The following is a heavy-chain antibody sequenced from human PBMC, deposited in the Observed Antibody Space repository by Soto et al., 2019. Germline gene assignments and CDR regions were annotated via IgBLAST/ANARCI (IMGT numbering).Heavy chain of an antibody. D-gene: IGHD4-17*01. CDR3: ARWIDNGYFDY. J-gene: IGHJ4*02. CDR1: GFSFTSYS. V-gene: IGHV1-3*01. CDR2: INAGRGKT. Sequence: QGQLVQSGAEVKKPGASAKVSCGTSGFSFTSYSFHWVRQAPAQGLQWMGWINAGRGKTKYSQQFQGRVTFTWDTSANTVYMELSRLTSEDTSVFYCARWIDNGYFDYWGQGTLVTVSA.